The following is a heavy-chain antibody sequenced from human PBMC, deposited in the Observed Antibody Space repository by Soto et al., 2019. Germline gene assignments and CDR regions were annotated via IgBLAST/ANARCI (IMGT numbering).Heavy chain of an antibody. J-gene: IGHJ1*01. D-gene: IGHD3-3*01. Sequence: SETLSLTCAVYGGSFSGYYWSWVRQPPGKGLEWIGEINHSGSTNYNPSLKSRVTISVDTSKNQFSLKLSSVTAADTAVYYCARGRGFWSGYYPSGYFQHWGQGTXVTVSS. CDR3: ARGRGFWSGYYPSGYFQH. CDR2: INHSGST. V-gene: IGHV4-34*01. CDR1: GGSFSGYY.